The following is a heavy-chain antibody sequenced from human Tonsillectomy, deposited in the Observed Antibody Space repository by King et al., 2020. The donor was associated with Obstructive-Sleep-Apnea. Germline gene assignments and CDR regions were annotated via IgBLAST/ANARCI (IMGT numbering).Heavy chain of an antibody. CDR1: GFTFSSYS. CDR2: ITSSSDTM. J-gene: IGHJ4*02. Sequence: VQLVESGGGLVQPGGSLRLSCAASGFTFSSYSMNWVRQAPGKGLEWISYITSSSDTMYYTDSVKGRFTISRDNAKNSLYLQMNNLRAGDTAVYYWARGTWEPGPYWGQGTLVTVSS. CDR3: ARGTWEPGPY. V-gene: IGHV3-48*04. D-gene: IGHD1-26*01.